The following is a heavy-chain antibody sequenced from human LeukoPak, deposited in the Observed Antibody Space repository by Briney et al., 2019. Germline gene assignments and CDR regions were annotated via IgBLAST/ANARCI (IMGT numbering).Heavy chain of an antibody. J-gene: IGHJ3*02. D-gene: IGHD1-14*01. CDR1: GFTFRDYT. CDR3: ARDVLAAGATGTFDI. CDR2: ISKSGTYI. V-gene: IGHV3-21*01. Sequence: GGSLRLSCAASGFTFRDYTMNWVRQAPGKGLEWVSAISKSGTYIKYADSVKGRFTVSRDNAKNSLFLQMNSLRVEDTAVYYCARDVLAAGATGTFDIWGQGTMVTVSS.